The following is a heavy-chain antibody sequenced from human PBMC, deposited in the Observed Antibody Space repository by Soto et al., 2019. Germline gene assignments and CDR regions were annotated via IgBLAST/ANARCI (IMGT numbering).Heavy chain of an antibody. CDR2: IYSGGSP. D-gene: IGHD4-4*01. J-gene: IGHJ4*02. CDR3: ARAPVNSYFDY. CDR1: GFSFSSSY. V-gene: IGHV3-53*01. Sequence: GGSLRLSCAASGFSFSSSYMSWVRQAPGKGLEWVSVIYSGGSPYYADSVKGRFTISRDNSKNTLYLQMNSLRAEDTAVYYCARAPVNSYFDYWGQGTLVTVSS.